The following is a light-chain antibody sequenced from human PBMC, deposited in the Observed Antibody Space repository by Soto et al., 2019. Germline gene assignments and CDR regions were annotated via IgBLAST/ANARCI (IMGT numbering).Light chain of an antibody. J-gene: IGKJ1*01. Sequence: QSPATQYLTQGERATLSCRASQSVSSYLAWYQQKPGQAPRLLIYDASNRATGIPARFSGSGSGTDFTLTISSLEPEDFAVYYCQQRSNWRTFGQGTKVDIK. V-gene: IGKV3-11*01. CDR2: DAS. CDR1: QSVSSY. CDR3: QQRSNWRT.